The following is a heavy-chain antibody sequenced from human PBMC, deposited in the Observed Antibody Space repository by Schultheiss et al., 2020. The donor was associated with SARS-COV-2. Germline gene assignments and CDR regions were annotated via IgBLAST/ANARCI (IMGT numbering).Heavy chain of an antibody. V-gene: IGHV3-48*04. D-gene: IGHD4-23*01. J-gene: IGHJ4*02. CDR1: GFTFSSYS. CDR2: ISSSGSTI. Sequence: GGSLRLSCAASGFTFSSYSMSWIRQAPGKGLEWVSYISSSGSTIYYADSVKGRFTISRDNAKNSLYLQMNSLRSEDTAVYYCATDPNSSYFDYWGQGTLVTVSS. CDR3: ATDPNSSYFDY.